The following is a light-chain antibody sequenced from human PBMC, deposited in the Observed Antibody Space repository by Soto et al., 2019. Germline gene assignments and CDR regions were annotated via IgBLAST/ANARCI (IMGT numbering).Light chain of an antibody. J-gene: IGKJ1*01. CDR2: AAS. Sequence: PGDRATLSCRASQRVSSTYLAWYQQKPGQAPRPLISAASSRATGTPDRFSGGGSGTDFTLTISRLEPEDFAVYYCQQYGSSRWTFGQGTKVEIK. CDR3: QQYGSSRWT. V-gene: IGKV3-20*01. CDR1: QRVSSTY.